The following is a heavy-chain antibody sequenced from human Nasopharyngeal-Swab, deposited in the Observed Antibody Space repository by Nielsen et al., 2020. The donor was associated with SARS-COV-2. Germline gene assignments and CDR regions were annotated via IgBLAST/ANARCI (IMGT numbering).Heavy chain of an antibody. CDR1: GSSISSGYY. CDR2: IYHSGST. V-gene: IGHV4-38-2*02. CDR3: ARDIVVVPADMREYNWFDP. Sequence: SETLSLTCTVSGSSISSGYYWGWIRQPPGKGLEWIGSIYHSGSTYYNPSLKSRVTISVDTSKNQFSLKLSSVTAADTAVYYCARDIVVVPADMREYNWFDPWGQGTLVTVSS. J-gene: IGHJ5*02. D-gene: IGHD2-2*01.